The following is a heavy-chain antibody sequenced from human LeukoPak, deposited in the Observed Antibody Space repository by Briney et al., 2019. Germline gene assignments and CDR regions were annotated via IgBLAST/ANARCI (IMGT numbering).Heavy chain of an antibody. CDR3: ARVRSSSSGYLYDY. V-gene: IGHV3-48*04. Sequence: GGSLRLSCAASGFSFSYYSMNWVRQAPGKGLEWVSYITSSGTTIYYADSVKGRFTISRDNAKNSLYLQMNSLRAEDMAVYYCARVRSSSSGYLYDYWGQGTLVTVSS. CDR2: ITSSGTTI. J-gene: IGHJ4*02. CDR1: GFSFSYYS. D-gene: IGHD6-6*01.